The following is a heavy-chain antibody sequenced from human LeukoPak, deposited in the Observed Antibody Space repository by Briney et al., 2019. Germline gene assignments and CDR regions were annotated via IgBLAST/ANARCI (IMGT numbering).Heavy chain of an antibody. D-gene: IGHD3-22*01. CDR1: GGTFSSYA. V-gene: IGHV1-69*13. CDR2: IIPIFGTA. J-gene: IGHJ6*03. Sequence: SVKVSCKASGGTFSSYAISWVRQAPGQGLEWMGGIIPIFGTANYAQRFQGRVMITADESTSTAYMELSSLRSEDTAVYYCARSYYDSSGYALYYYYMDVWGKGTTVTISS. CDR3: ARSYYDSSGYALYYYYMDV.